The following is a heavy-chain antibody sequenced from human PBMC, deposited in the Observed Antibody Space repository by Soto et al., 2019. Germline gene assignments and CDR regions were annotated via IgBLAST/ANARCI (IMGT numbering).Heavy chain of an antibody. V-gene: IGHV4-34*01. D-gene: IGHD2-2*01. CDR2: ITHTGST. CDR1: GGSFSGYY. Sequence: QLHLQQRGAGLLKPSETLSLTCAVYGGSFSGYYWTWIRQPPGTGLEWIGEITHTGSTNDNPSLKSRVTISVDTAKNQFSLKLPSVTAADPAVYYCASDKINALFDYWGKGTPGSVSS. CDR3: ASDKINALFDY. J-gene: IGHJ4*02.